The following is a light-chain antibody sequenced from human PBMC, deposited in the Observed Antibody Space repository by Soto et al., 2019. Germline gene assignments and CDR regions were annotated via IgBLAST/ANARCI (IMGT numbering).Light chain of an antibody. CDR1: SSDVGGYNY. Sequence: QSVLTQPASVSGSPGQSITISCTGTSSDVGGYNYVSWYQQYPGKAPKLMIYEVSHRPSGVSDRFSGSKSGNTASLTISGLQAEDEADYYCSSHTNSYEVFGTGTKVTV. V-gene: IGLV2-14*01. CDR3: SSHTNSYEV. J-gene: IGLJ1*01. CDR2: EVS.